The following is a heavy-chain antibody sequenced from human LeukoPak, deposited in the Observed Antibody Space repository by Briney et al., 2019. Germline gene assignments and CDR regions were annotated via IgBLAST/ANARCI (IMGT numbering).Heavy chain of an antibody. CDR1: GFTFSSSL. Sequence: GGSLRLSCAASGFTFSSSLMHWVRQAPGKGLVWVSNINPDGSRTNYADSVKGRFTISRDNAKNTLYLQMNSLRAEDTALYYCARGVSGGFDPWGQGTLVIVSS. V-gene: IGHV3-74*01. CDR2: INPDGSRT. CDR3: ARGVSGGFDP. D-gene: IGHD3-16*01. J-gene: IGHJ5*02.